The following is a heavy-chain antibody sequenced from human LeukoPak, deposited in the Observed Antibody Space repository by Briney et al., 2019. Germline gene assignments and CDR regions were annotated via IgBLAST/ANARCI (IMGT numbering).Heavy chain of an antibody. CDR2: INPNTGGT. CDR1: GYTFTGYY. V-gene: IGHV1-2*02. J-gene: IGHJ4*02. D-gene: IGHD3-10*01. CDR3: AREGDFNGSGRGDS. Sequence: GASVKVSCKASGYTFTGYYMHWVRQAPGQGLEWMGWINPNTGGTNFAQKFQGRVTMITDMSISTAYMDLRRLTSDDTAVYYCAREGDFNGSGRGDSWGQGTLVIVSS.